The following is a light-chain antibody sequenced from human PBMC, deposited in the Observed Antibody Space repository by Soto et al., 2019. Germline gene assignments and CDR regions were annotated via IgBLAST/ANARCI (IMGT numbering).Light chain of an antibody. Sequence: QSALTQPASVSGSTGQSITIACTGTSSDVGDNNYVSWYQQHPGKAPKLMIYDVTHRPSGISNSFSGSKSGNTASLTISGLQAEDEADYYCSSYTRSSTLYVFGTGTKLTVL. CDR3: SSYTRSSTLYV. CDR2: DVT. CDR1: SSDVGDNNY. J-gene: IGLJ1*01. V-gene: IGLV2-14*01.